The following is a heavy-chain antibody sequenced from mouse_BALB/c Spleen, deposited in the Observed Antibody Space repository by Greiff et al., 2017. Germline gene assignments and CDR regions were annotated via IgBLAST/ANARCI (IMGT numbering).Heavy chain of an antibody. CDR2: IYPGDGDT. J-gene: IGHJ1*01. D-gene: IGHD1-2*01. V-gene: IGHV1-80*01. CDR3: ARSTTATGYFDV. CDR1: GYAFSSYW. Sequence: QVQLKESGAELVRPGSSVKISCKASGYAFSSYWMNWVKQRPGQGLEWIGQIYPGDGDTNYNGKFKGKATLTADKSSSTAYMQLSSLTSEDSAVYFCARSTTATGYFDVWGAEATVTVSS.